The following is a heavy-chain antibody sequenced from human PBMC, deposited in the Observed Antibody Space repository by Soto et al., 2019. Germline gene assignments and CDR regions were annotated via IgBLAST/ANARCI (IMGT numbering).Heavy chain of an antibody. CDR1: GGSVSSGGHY. D-gene: IGHD1-26*01. CDR2: HYNDGST. J-gene: IGHJ3*02. V-gene: IGHV4-61*08. CDR3: ARARRSHGRIDTYDI. Sequence: PSETLSLTCNVSGGSVSSGGHYWSWVRQSPEKGLEWIGYHYNDGSTFYNPALQSRVTISVDTSKNQFSLKLSSVTAADTAVYYCARARRSHGRIDTYDIWGPGTMVTVSS.